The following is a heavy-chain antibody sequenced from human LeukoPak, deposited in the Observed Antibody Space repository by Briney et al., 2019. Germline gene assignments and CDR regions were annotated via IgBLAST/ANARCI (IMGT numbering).Heavy chain of an antibody. CDR2: LSGSGGST. D-gene: IGHD3-9*01. CDR3: AGGEILTGHYTFDY. Sequence: GGSLRLSCAASGFTVSSYAMSWVRQAPGKRLEWVSSLSGSGGSTYYADSVKGRFTISRGNSKNTLYLQMNSLRAEDTAVYYCAGGEILTGHYTFDYWGQGTLVTVSS. J-gene: IGHJ4*02. V-gene: IGHV3-23*01. CDR1: GFTVSSYA.